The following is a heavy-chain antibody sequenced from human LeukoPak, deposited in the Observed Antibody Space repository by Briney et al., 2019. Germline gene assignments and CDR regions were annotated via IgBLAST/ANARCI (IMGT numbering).Heavy chain of an antibody. V-gene: IGHV4-61*02. CDR2: IYTSGST. CDR1: GGSISSGSYY. D-gene: IGHD7-27*01. CDR3: ARARWGYYYYYMDV. Sequence: SETLSLTCTVSGGSISSGSYYWSWIRQPAGKGLEWIGRIYTSGSTNYNPSLKSRVTISVDTSKNQFSLKLSSVTAADTAVYYCARARWGYYYYYMDVWGKGTTVTISS. J-gene: IGHJ6*03.